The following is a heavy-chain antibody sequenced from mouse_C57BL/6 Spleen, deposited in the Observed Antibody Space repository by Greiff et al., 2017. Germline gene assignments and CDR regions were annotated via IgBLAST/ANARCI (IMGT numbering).Heavy chain of an antibody. J-gene: IGHJ2*01. V-gene: IGHV2-2*01. Sequence: QLQQSGPGLVQPSQSLSITCTVSGFSLTSYGVHWVRQSPGKGLEWLGVIWSGGSTDYNAAFISRLSISKDNSKSQVFFKMNSLQADDTAIYYCARGDDGYYPYFDYWGQGTTLTVSS. CDR2: IWSGGST. CDR3: ARGDDGYYPYFDY. CDR1: GFSLTSYG. D-gene: IGHD2-3*01.